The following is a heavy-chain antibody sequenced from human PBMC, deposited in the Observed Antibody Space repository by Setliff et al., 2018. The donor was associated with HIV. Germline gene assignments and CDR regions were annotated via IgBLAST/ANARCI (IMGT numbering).Heavy chain of an antibody. V-gene: IGHV3-7*01. CDR1: GFTFSSFW. D-gene: IGHD3-16*01. CDR3: VRGKRYAYTSGGLDV. CDR2: INQVESEK. J-gene: IGHJ6*02. Sequence: PGESLKISCAASGFTFSSFWMSWVRQAPGKGLEWVANINQVESEKYYVDSVKGRFTISRDNAKNSLYLQMNSLGVEDTAIYFCVRGKRYAYTSGGLDVWGQGTTGTVSS.